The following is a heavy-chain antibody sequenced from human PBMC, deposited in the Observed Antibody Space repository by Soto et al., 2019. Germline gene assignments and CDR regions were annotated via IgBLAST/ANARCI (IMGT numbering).Heavy chain of an antibody. Sequence: SETLSLTCTVSGGSISSYYWSWIRQPPGKGLEWIGYIYYSGSTNYNPSLKSRVTISVDTSKNQFSLKLSSVTAADTAVYYCARLSKGVGVGNYSGYYYYYMDVWGKGTTVTVSS. CDR1: GGSISSYY. CDR2: IYYSGST. J-gene: IGHJ6*03. D-gene: IGHD1-26*01. CDR3: ARLSKGVGVGNYSGYYYYYMDV. V-gene: IGHV4-59*08.